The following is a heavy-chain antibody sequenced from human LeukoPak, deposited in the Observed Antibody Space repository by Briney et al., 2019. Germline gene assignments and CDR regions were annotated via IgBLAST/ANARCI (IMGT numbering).Heavy chain of an antibody. CDR3: ARARIVDSTSPPAY. CDR2: INHSGST. V-gene: IGHV4-34*01. J-gene: IGHJ4*02. CDR1: GRSFSGYY. Sequence: NPSETLSLTCAVYGRSFSGYYWSWIRQPPGKGREWIGEINHSGSTNYNPSLKSRVTISVDTSKNQFSLKLSSVTAADTAVYYCARARIVDSTSPPAYWGQGTLVTVSS. D-gene: IGHD1-26*01.